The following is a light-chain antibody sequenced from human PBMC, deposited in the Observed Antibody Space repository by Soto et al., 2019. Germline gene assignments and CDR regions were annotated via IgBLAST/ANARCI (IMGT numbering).Light chain of an antibody. J-gene: IGKJ2*01. CDR3: QQYYSTPYT. V-gene: IGKV4-1*01. Sequence: DFVMTQSPDSLAVSLGERATINCKSTQSVLYSSNNKNHLAWYQQKPGQPPRLLIYWASTRESGVPDRFSDSGSGTDFTLAISSLQAEDVAVYYCQQYYSTPYTFGQGTKLEIK. CDR2: WAS. CDR1: QSVLYSSNNKNH.